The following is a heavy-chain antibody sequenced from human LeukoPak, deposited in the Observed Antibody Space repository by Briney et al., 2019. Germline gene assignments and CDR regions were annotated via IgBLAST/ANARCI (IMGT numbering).Heavy chain of an antibody. V-gene: IGHV1-2*04. CDR3: ARQMGPYSWAAFDI. D-gene: IGHD5-18*01. CDR1: GYIFTGYY. J-gene: IGHJ3*02. CDR2: INPNSGGT. Sequence: GTSVKVSCEAFGYIFTGYYMHWVRQAPGQGLEWVGWINPNSGGTNYAQKFQGWVTMNRDTSISTAYMQLSRLRSDDTAVYYCARQMGPYSWAAFDIWGQGTMVTVSS.